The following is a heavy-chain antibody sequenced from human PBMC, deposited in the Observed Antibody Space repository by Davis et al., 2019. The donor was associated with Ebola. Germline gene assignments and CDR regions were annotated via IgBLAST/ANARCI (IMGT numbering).Heavy chain of an antibody. D-gene: IGHD3-9*01. CDR2: IIPIFDTP. CDR1: GGSFSSHP. Sequence: SVKVSCKTSGGSFSSHPISWVRQAPRQGLEWMGGIIPIFDTPHCAQKFQGRITITADASTSTAYMELSSLRSEDTATYFCARDFDGGNYYFDYWGPGTPVTVS. V-gene: IGHV1-69*13. CDR3: ARDFDGGNYYFDY. J-gene: IGHJ4*02.